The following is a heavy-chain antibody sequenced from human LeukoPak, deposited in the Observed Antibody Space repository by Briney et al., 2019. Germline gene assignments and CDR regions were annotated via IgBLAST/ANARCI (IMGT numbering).Heavy chain of an antibody. CDR3: ARQPDYYYGMDV. CDR1: GGSISNCH. CDR2: IYYSGST. J-gene: IGHJ6*02. Sequence: PSETLSLTCTVSGGSISNCHWSSIRQPPGKGLEWIGYIYYSGSTNYNPSLKSRVTISVDTSKNQFSLKLSSVTAADTAVYYCARQPDYYYGMDVWGQGTTVTVSS. V-gene: IGHV4-59*08.